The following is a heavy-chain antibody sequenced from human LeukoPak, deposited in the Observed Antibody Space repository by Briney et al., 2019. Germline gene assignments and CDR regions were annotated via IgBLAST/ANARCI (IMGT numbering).Heavy chain of an antibody. CDR1: GASFSGYY. J-gene: IGHJ4*02. CDR3: ARGLGSFCSGGSCYSNDY. Sequence: SETLSHTCAVYGASFSGYYWSWISQPPGKGLEWLGEINHSGSTNYNPSLKSRVTISVDTSKNQFSLKLSSVTAADAAVYYCARGLGSFCSGGSCYSNDYWGEGTLVTVSS. CDR2: INHSGST. V-gene: IGHV4-34*01. D-gene: IGHD2-15*01.